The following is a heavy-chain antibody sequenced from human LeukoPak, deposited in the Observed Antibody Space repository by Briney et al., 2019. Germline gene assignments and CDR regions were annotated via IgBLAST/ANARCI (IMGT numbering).Heavy chain of an antibody. CDR1: GGSFSGYY. D-gene: IGHD6-13*01. V-gene: IGHV4-34*01. CDR2: INHSGST. CDR3: ARGSSRLIAAAGTGFDY. Sequence: SETLSLTCAVYGGSFSGYYWSWIRQPPGKGLEWIGEINHSGSTNYNPSLKSRVTISVDTSKNQFSLKLSSVTAADTAVYYCARGSSRLIAAAGTGFDYWGQGTQVTVSS. J-gene: IGHJ4*02.